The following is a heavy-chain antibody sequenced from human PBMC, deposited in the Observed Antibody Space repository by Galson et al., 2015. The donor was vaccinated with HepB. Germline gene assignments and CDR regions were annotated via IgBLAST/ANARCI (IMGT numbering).Heavy chain of an antibody. J-gene: IGHJ6*02. CDR1: GFTFSSYA. V-gene: IGHV3-23*01. Sequence: SLRLSCAASGFTFSSYAMSWVRQAPGKGLEWVSAISGSGGSTYYADSVKGRFTISRDNSKNTLYLQMNSLRAEDTAVCYCAKFHRPGPYYYYGMDVWGQGTTVTVSS. D-gene: IGHD1-1*01. CDR2: ISGSGGST. CDR3: AKFHRPGPYYYYGMDV.